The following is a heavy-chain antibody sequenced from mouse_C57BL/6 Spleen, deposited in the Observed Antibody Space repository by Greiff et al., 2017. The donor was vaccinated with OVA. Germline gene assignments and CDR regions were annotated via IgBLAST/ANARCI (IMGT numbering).Heavy chain of an antibody. CDR3: ARYPAYYSNKAWFAY. J-gene: IGHJ3*01. V-gene: IGHV1-69*01. Sequence: VQLQQPGAELVMPGASVKLSCKASGYTFTSYWMHWVKQRPGQGLEWIGEIDPSDSYTNYNQKFKGKSTLTVDKSSSTAYMQLSSLTSEDSAVYYCARYPAYYSNKAWFAYWGQGTLVTVSA. CDR1: GYTFTSYW. D-gene: IGHD2-5*01. CDR2: IDPSDSYT.